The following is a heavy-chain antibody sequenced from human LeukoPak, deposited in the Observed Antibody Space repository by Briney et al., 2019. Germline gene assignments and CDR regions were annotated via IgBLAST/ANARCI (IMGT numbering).Heavy chain of an antibody. CDR2: ISGSGGST. D-gene: IGHD6-6*01. J-gene: IGHJ5*02. V-gene: IGHV3-23*01. CDR1: GFTFSSYA. CDR3: AKGSSSSSEDWFDP. Sequence: GGSLRLSCAASGFTFSSYAMSWVRQAPGKGLEWVSAISGSGGSTCYADSVKGRFTIPRDNSKNTLYLQMNSLRAEDTAVYYCAKGSSSSSEDWFDPWGQGTLVTVSS.